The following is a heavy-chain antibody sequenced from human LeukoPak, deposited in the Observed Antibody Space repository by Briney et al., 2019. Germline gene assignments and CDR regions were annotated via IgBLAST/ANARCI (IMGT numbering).Heavy chain of an antibody. CDR2: INHSGST. V-gene: IGHV4-34*01. CDR3: ARGLPIISMLRGVKPSVMFDS. CDR1: GGSISSYY. D-gene: IGHD3-10*01. J-gene: IGHJ5*01. Sequence: PSETLSHTCTVSGGSISSYYWSWIRQPPGKGLEWIGEINHSGSTNYNPSLKSRLSISIDTSKNQFALRLSSVTAADTAVYYCARGLPIISMLRGVKPSVMFDSWGQGTLVTVSS.